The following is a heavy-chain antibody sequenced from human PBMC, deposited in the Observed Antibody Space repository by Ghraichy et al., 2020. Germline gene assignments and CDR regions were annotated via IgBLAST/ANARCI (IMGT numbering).Heavy chain of an antibody. V-gene: IGHV3-74*01. D-gene: IGHD1-26*01. Sequence: GGSLRLSCAASGFTFSSYWMHWVRQAPGKGLVWVSRINSDGSSTSYADSVKGRFTISRDNAKNSLYLQMNSLRAEDTAVYYCASGSGFDAFDIWGQGTMVTVSS. CDR2: INSDGSST. CDR1: GFTFSSYW. CDR3: ASGSGFDAFDI. J-gene: IGHJ3*02.